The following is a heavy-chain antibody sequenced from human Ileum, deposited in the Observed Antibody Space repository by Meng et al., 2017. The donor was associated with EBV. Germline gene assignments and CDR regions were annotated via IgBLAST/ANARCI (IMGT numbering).Heavy chain of an antibody. V-gene: IGHV4-61*03. CDR2: ILSGST. CDR3: AGGRAGYGGYKT. CDR1: SGSVSSGDYH. J-gene: IGHJ4*02. Sequence: VQLRDSGPGLVMPSETLSLTCTVSSGSVSSGDYHWSWIRQPPGKGLEWIGYILSGSTNYDPSLTNRVTISVDMSKNHFSLKLTSVTAADTAVYYCAGGRAGYGGYKTWGQGTLVTVSS. D-gene: IGHD5-12*01.